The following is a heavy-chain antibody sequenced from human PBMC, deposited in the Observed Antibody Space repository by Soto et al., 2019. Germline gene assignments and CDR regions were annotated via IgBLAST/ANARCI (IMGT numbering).Heavy chain of an antibody. CDR3: TRDGRGLGRLSLFEY. D-gene: IGHD2-21*02. CDR1: GFNVNSDY. J-gene: IGHJ4*02. CDR2: IYSGETT. Sequence: GFNVNSDYMNWVRQTPGKGLEWVASIYSGETTYYADSVRGRFTISSDKSKNTLYFQLNSLRIEDTAVYYCTRDGRGLGRLSLFEYWGQGGLVTVSS. V-gene: IGHV3-53*01.